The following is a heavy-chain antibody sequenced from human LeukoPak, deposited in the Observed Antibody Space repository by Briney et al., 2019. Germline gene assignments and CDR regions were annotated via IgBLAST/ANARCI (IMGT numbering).Heavy chain of an antibody. J-gene: IGHJ4*02. V-gene: IGHV1-46*01. CDR2: INPSGGST. CDR3: ARVPNYYDSSGYLHFDY. D-gene: IGHD3-22*01. CDR1: GYTFTSYY. Sequence: GASVKVSCKASGYTFTSYYMHWVRQAPRQGLEWMGIINPSGGSTSYAQKFQGRVTMTRDTSTSTVYMELSSLRSEDTAVYYCARVPNYYDSSGYLHFDYWGQGTLVTVSS.